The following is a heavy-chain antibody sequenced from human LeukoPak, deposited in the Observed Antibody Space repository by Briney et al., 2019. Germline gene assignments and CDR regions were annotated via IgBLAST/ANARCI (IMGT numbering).Heavy chain of an antibody. CDR1: GFTFSDYY. V-gene: IGHV3-11*04. Sequence: GGSLRLSCAASGFTFSDYYMGCIRQAPGQGRGWVSYITTSGSAIYYADSGRGRFTKSRDNAKKSLYLQMNSLGAGDTAMYYCARAKYDSSGYYYSGFDIWGQGTMVTVSS. D-gene: IGHD3-22*01. CDR2: ITTSGSAI. CDR3: ARAKYDSSGYYYSGFDI. J-gene: IGHJ3*02.